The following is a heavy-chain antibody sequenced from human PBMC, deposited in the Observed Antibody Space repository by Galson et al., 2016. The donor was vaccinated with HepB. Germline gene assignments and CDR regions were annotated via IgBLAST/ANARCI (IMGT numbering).Heavy chain of an antibody. CDR1: GASISSGDYF. D-gene: IGHD1-26*01. CDR2: IYHSGST. J-gene: IGHJ5*02. CDR3: ARDGEVGANWFDP. V-gene: IGHV4-30-4*01. Sequence: TLSLTCSVSGASISSGDYFWTWIRQPPGKALEWIGYIYHSGSTYYNPSLRSRVSMSVDTSKNQFSLRLTSVTPGDSAVYYCARDGEVGANWFDPCGQGTLVTVSS.